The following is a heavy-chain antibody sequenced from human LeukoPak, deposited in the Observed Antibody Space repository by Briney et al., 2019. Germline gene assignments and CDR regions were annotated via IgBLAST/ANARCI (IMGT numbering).Heavy chain of an antibody. CDR2: IYYSGST. Sequence: PSETLSLTCTVSGGSISSSSYYWGWIRQPPGKGLEWIGSIYYSGSTYYNPSLKSRVTISVDTSKNQFSLKLSSVTAADTAVYYCASPIAAAASYGMDVWGQGTTVTVSS. J-gene: IGHJ6*02. V-gene: IGHV4-39*01. CDR3: ASPIAAAASYGMDV. CDR1: GGSISSSSYY. D-gene: IGHD6-13*01.